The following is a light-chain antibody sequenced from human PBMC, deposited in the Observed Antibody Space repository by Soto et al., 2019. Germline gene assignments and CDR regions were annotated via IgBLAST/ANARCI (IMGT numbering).Light chain of an antibody. V-gene: IGKV3-11*01. CDR3: QQRIT. CDR2: DAS. Sequence: EIVLTQSPATLSLSPGERATLSCRASQSVSSYLAWYQQKPGQAPRLLMYDASNSATGIPARLSGSGSGTDFTLTISSLEPEDFAVYYCQQRITFGQGTRLEIK. J-gene: IGKJ5*01. CDR1: QSVSSY.